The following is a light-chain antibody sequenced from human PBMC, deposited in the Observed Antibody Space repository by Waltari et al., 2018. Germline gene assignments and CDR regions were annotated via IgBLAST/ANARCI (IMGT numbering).Light chain of an antibody. CDR1: SSNLGSNT. Sequence: QSVLTQPPSASGTPGQRVTISCSGSSSNLGSNTVPWYQQLPGTAPKLLIYSNNRRPSGVPDRFSGSKSGTSASLAISGLQSEDEADYYCAAWDDSLNGLYVFGTGTKVTVL. J-gene: IGLJ1*01. CDR2: SNN. V-gene: IGLV1-44*01. CDR3: AAWDDSLNGLYV.